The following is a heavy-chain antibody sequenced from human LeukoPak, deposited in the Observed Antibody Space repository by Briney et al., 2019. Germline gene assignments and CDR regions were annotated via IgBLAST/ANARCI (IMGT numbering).Heavy chain of an antibody. Sequence: GGSLRLSCAASGFTFSDYYMSWIRQAPGKGLEWVSYISSSGSTIYYADSVKGRFTISRDNAKNSLYLQMNSLRAEDTAVYYCARTSYGTILYYYYMDVWGKGTTVTVSS. D-gene: IGHD3-16*01. J-gene: IGHJ6*03. CDR1: GFTFSDYY. CDR3: ARTSYGTILYYYYMDV. V-gene: IGHV3-11*04. CDR2: ISSSGSTI.